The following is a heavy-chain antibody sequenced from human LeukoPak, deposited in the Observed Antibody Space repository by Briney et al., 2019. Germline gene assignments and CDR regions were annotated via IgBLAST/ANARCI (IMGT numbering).Heavy chain of an antibody. J-gene: IGHJ4*02. CDR1: GYTFTSYG. CDR2: ISAYNGNT. Sequence: ASVKVSCKASGYTFTSYGISWVRQAPGQGLEWMGWISAYNGNTNYAQTLQGRVTMTTDTSTSTAYMELRSLRSDDTAVYYCARDFIPIVSSIYYFDYWGQGTLVTVSS. CDR3: ARDFIPIVSSIYYFDY. V-gene: IGHV1-18*01. D-gene: IGHD6-19*01.